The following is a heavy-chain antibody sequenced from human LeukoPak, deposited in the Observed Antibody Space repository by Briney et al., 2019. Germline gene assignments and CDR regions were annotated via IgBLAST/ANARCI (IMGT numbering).Heavy chain of an antibody. CDR3: ARNRGSSSWLPNWFDP. D-gene: IGHD6-13*01. V-gene: IGHV1-46*01. Sequence: ASLKVSCKASGYTFTSYYMHWVRQTPGQGLEWMGIINPSGGSTRYAQKFQGRVTMTRDMSTSTVYMELSSLRSEDTAVYYCARNRGSSSWLPNWFDPWGQGTLVTVSS. CDR1: GYTFTSYY. CDR2: INPSGGST. J-gene: IGHJ5*02.